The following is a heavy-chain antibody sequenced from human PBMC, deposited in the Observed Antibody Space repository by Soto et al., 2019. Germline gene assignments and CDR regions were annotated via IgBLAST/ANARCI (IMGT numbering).Heavy chain of an antibody. V-gene: IGHV4-30-2*01. CDR3: ARIHWSQSSLDY. CDR1: GGSIDSTDYS. D-gene: IGHD6-19*01. J-gene: IGHJ4*02. Sequence: PSETLSLTCAVSGGSIDSTDYSLTWIRQPPGKGLEWVGYVSHRGTAYSIPSLKGRLTLSMDSSQTQFSLKLTSVTAADSAVYYCARIHWSQSSLDYWGRGILVTVSS. CDR2: VSHRGTA.